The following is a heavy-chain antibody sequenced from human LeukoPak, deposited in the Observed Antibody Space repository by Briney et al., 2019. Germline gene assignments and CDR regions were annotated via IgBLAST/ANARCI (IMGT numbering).Heavy chain of an antibody. Sequence: ESLKISCKGSGYSFTSYWIGWVRQMPGKGVEWMGIIYPGDSDTRYSPSFQGQVTISADKSISTAYLQWSSLKASDTAMYYCARQSSYYYDSSGYYRVWGQGTLVTVSS. CDR1: GYSFTSYW. J-gene: IGHJ4*02. CDR3: ARQSSYYYDSSGYYRV. CDR2: IYPGDSDT. D-gene: IGHD3-22*01. V-gene: IGHV5-51*01.